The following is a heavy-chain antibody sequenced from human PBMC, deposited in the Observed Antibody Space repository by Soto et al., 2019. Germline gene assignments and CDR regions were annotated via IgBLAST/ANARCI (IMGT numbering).Heavy chain of an antibody. D-gene: IGHD3-22*01. CDR2: IYHSGST. CDR1: GGSISSGGYS. J-gene: IGHJ4*02. V-gene: IGHV4-30-2*01. CDR3: ARRTHYYDSSGLALYYFDY. Sequence: KTSETLSLTCAVSGGSISSGGYSWSWIRQPPGKGLEWIGYIYHSGSTYYNTSLKSRVTISVDRSKNQFYLKLSSVTAADKAVYYCARRTHYYDSSGLALYYFDYWGQGTLVTVSS.